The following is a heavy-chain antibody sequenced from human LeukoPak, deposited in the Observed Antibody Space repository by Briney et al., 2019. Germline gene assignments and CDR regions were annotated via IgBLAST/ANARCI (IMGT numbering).Heavy chain of an antibody. D-gene: IGHD6-19*01. Sequence: GGSLRLSCAASGFTFSSYEMNWVRQAPGKGLEWVSYISSSGSIIYYADSVKGRFTISRDNAKNSLYLQMNSLRAEDTAVYYCARFIAVAEIHYYGMDVWGQGTTVTVSS. V-gene: IGHV3-48*03. CDR3: ARFIAVAEIHYYGMDV. CDR2: ISSSGSII. J-gene: IGHJ6*02. CDR1: GFTFSSYE.